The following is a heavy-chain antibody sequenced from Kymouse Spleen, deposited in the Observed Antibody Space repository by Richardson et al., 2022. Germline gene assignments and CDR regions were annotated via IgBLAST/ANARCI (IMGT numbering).Heavy chain of an antibody. CDR3: ARGYYDILTGYSEYFQH. CDR2: INHSGST. Sequence: QVQLQQWGAGLLKPSETLSLTCAVYGGSFSGYYWSWIRQPPGKGLEWIGEINHSGSTNYNPSLKSRVTISVDTSKNQFSLKLSSVTAADTAVYYCARGYYDILTGYSEYFQHWGQGTLVTVSS. CDR1: GGSFSGYY. J-gene: IGHJ1*01. D-gene: IGHD3-9*01. V-gene: IGHV4-34*01.